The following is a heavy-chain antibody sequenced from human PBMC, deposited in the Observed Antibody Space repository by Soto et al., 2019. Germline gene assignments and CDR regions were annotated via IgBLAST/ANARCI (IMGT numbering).Heavy chain of an antibody. CDR1: GGSFSGYY. V-gene: IGHV4-34*01. D-gene: IGHD3-16*02. CDR2: INHSGST. J-gene: IGHJ6*02. Sequence: SETLSLTCAVYGGSFSGYYWSWIRQPPGKGLEWIGEINHSGSTNYNPSLKSRVTISVDTSKNQFSLKLSSVTAADTAVYYCARVGGGDYVWGSYRYYYYGMDVWGQGTTVTVSS. CDR3: ARVGGGDYVWGSYRYYYYGMDV.